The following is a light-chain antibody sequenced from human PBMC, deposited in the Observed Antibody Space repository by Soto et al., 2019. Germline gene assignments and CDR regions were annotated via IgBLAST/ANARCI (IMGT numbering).Light chain of an antibody. CDR3: QQYHDWVT. Sequence: VMTQSPGTLSVSPGETATLSCGTSQSVSTNLAWYQQKPGQPPRLLIYDASTRATGIQARFRGSGSGTEFTLTISYLRPEDFAVYFCQQYHDWVTXGGGTKVDIK. V-gene: IGKV3D-15*01. CDR2: DAS. J-gene: IGKJ4*01. CDR1: QSVSTN.